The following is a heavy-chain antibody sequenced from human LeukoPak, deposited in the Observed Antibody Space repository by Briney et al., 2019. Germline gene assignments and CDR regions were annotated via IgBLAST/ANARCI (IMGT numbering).Heavy chain of an antibody. Sequence: GGSLRLSCAASGFTFSSYAMSWVRQAPGKGLEWVSAISGSGGSTYYADSVKGRFTISRDNSKNTLYLQMNSLRAEDTAVYYCAKLLSVRGPVAGPIPYFDYWGQGTLVTVSS. V-gene: IGHV3-23*01. D-gene: IGHD6-19*01. CDR3: AKLLSVRGPVAGPIPYFDY. J-gene: IGHJ4*02. CDR1: GFTFSSYA. CDR2: ISGSGGST.